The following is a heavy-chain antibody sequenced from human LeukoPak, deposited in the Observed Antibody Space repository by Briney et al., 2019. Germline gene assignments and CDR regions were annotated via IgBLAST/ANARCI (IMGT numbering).Heavy chain of an antibody. CDR2: INHSGST. Sequence: SETLSLTCAVYGGSFSVYYWSWIRQPPGKGLEWIGEINHSGSTNYNPSLKSRVTISVDTSKNQFSLKLSSVTAADTAVYYCARGADYYYYGMDVWGQGTTVTVSS. J-gene: IGHJ6*01. CDR3: ARGADYYYYGMDV. V-gene: IGHV4-34*01. CDR1: GGSFSVYY.